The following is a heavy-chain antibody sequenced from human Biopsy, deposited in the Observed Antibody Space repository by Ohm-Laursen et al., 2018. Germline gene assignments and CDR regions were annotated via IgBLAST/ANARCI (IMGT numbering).Heavy chain of an antibody. V-gene: IGHV4-59*01. D-gene: IGHD3-22*01. Sequence: TLSLTCTVSGDSISSYYWSWIRQPPGKGLEWIGYVYYTGSTDYNPSLQSRVTISVDTSKNHFSLRLRSVTPADTAIYYCARDRGYDSDRTVAGYFDLWGRGTLVTVSS. CDR2: VYYTGST. CDR3: ARDRGYDSDRTVAGYFDL. J-gene: IGHJ2*01. CDR1: GDSISSYY.